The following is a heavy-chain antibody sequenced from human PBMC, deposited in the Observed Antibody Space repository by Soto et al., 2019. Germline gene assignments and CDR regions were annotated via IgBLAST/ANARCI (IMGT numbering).Heavy chain of an antibody. V-gene: IGHV3-33*01. CDR1: GFTFSSDV. CDR3: ARNLADTTPNYAMEV. Sequence: QVQLVESGGGVVQPGRSLRVSCVASGFTFSSDVMHWVRQAPGKGLEWVALIWHDGSDISYGDSVRGRFTISRDNSKNTLYLQMTRLRADDTDVYYCARNLADTTPNYAMEVWGQGTKVTVSS. D-gene: IGHD2-15*01. J-gene: IGHJ6*02. CDR2: IWHDGSDI.